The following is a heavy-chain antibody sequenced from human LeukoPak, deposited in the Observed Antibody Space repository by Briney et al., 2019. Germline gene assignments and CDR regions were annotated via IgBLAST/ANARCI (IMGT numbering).Heavy chain of an antibody. Sequence: PGGSLRLSCAASGFTFSSYATSWVRQAPGKGLEWVSAISGSGGSTYYADSVKGRFTISRDNSKNTLYLQMNSLRAEDTAVYYCAKRGESIAAARNWFDPWGQGTLVTVSS. J-gene: IGHJ5*02. CDR1: GFTFSSYA. V-gene: IGHV3-23*01. D-gene: IGHD6-13*01. CDR3: AKRGESIAAARNWFDP. CDR2: ISGSGGST.